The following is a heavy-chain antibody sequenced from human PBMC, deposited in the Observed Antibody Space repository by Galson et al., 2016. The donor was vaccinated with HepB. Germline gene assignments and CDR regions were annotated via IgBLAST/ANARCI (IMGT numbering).Heavy chain of an antibody. Sequence: SETLSLTCAVYGGSFSDHYWNWIRQPPGKGLEWIGEINHGGSTNHNPSLKSRVTMTVDTSKNEFSLKLNSVTAADTAVYYCARYKRYYHGSGRVNYYYIMDVWGQGTTVIVSS. CDR3: ARYKRYYHGSGRVNYYYIMDV. D-gene: IGHD3-10*01. V-gene: IGHV4-34*01. CDR2: INHGGST. CDR1: GGSFSDHY. J-gene: IGHJ6*02.